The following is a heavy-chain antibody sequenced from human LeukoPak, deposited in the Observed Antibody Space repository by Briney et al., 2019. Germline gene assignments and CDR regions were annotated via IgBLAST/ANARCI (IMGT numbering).Heavy chain of an antibody. Sequence: PSETLSLTCTVSGGSISSSSYYWGWLRQPPGKGLEWIGSIYYSGSTYYNPSLKRRVTISVDMSKNPFSLKLSSVTAADTAVYYCASLNPEQWLVPGWFDPWGQGTLVTVSS. CDR1: GGSISSSSYY. V-gene: IGHV4-39*01. CDR2: IYYSGST. D-gene: IGHD6-19*01. CDR3: ASLNPEQWLVPGWFDP. J-gene: IGHJ5*02.